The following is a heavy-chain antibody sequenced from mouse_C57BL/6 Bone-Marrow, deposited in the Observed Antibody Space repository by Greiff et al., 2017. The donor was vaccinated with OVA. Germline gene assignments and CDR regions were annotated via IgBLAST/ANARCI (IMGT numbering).Heavy chain of an antibody. J-gene: IGHJ1*01. Sequence: QVQLQQPGAELVKPGASVKMSCKASGYTFTSYWITWVKQRPGQGLEWIGDIYPGSGSTNYNEKFKSKATLTVDTSSSTAYMQLSSLTSEDSAVYYCAREGGYYYGRRWYFDVWGPGTTVTVSS. CDR3: AREGGYYYGRRWYFDV. D-gene: IGHD1-1*01. CDR1: GYTFTSYW. V-gene: IGHV1-55*01. CDR2: IYPGSGST.